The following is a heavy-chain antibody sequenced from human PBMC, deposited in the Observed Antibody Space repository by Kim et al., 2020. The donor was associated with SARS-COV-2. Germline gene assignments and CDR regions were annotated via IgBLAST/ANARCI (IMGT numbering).Heavy chain of an antibody. J-gene: IGHJ4*02. CDR1: GGSISSYY. Sequence: SETLSLTCTVSGGSISSYYWSWIWQPPGKGLEWIGYIYYSGSTNYNPSLKSRVTISVDTSKNQFSLKLSSVTAADTAVYYCASQKTEGAGYDYWGQGTLVTVSS. V-gene: IGHV4-59*08. D-gene: IGHD6-19*01. CDR3: ASQKTEGAGYDY. CDR2: IYYSGST.